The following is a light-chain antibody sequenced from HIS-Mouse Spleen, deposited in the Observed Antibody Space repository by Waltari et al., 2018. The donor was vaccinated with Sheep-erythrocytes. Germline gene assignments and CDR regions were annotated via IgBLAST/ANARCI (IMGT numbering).Light chain of an antibody. J-gene: IGKJ1*01. CDR3: MQALQTPRT. V-gene: IGKV2-28*01. CDR2: LGS. CDR1: QSLLHSTGYNY. Sequence: DIVMTQSPLSLPVTPGEPDSISCRSSQSLLHSTGYNYLDWYLQKPVQSPQLLIYLGSNRASGVPDRFSGSGSGTDFTLKISRVEAEDVGVYYCMQALQTPRTFGQGTKVEIK.